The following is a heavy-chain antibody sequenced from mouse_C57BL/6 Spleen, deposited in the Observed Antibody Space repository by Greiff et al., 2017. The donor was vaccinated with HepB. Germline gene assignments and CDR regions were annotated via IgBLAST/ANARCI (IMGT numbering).Heavy chain of an antibody. D-gene: IGHD1-1*01. CDR2: IDPSDSYT. V-gene: IGHV1-69*01. CDR3: ARYYYGGSYGYFDV. CDR1: GYTFTSYW. J-gene: IGHJ1*03. Sequence: QVQLQQPGAELVMPGASVKLSCKASGYTFTSYWMHWVKQRPGQGLEWIGEIDPSDSYTNYNQKFKGKSTLTVDKSSSTAYMQLSSLTSEDSAVYYSARYYYGGSYGYFDVWGTGTTVTVSS.